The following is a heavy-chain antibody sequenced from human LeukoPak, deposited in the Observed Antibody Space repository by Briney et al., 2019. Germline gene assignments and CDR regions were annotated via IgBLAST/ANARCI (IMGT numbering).Heavy chain of an antibody. CDR2: ISGSGGST. CDR1: GFTFSGYA. CDR3: AKALYGSGSTMDC. Sequence: GGSLRLSCAASGFTFSGYAMSWVRQAPGKGLEWVSAISGSGGSTYYADSVKGRFTISRDNSKNTLYLQMNSLRAEDTAVYYCAKALYGSGSTMDCWGQGTLVTVSS. D-gene: IGHD3-10*01. V-gene: IGHV3-23*01. J-gene: IGHJ4*02.